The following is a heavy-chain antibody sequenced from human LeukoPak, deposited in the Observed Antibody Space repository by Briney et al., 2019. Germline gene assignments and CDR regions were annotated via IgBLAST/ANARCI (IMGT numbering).Heavy chain of an antibody. V-gene: IGHV1-2*02. CDR1: GYTFTGYY. CDR2: IKPNSGDT. D-gene: IGHD4-17*01. CDR3: ARPNGDYYNWFDP. Sequence: ASVMVSCKASGYTFTGYYIHWVRQAPGQGLEWMGWIKPNSGDTNYAQKFQDRVTLTRDTSISTAYMEVTNLRSDDTAVYYCARPNGDYYNWFDPWGQGTLVTVSS. J-gene: IGHJ5*02.